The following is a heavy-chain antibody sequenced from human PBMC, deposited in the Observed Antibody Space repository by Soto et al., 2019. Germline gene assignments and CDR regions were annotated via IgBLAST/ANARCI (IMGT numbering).Heavy chain of an antibody. J-gene: IGHJ4*02. CDR3: ARVEDYYDSSGPQSRSFDY. D-gene: IGHD3-22*01. CDR1: GGSFSGYY. Sequence: SETLSLTCAVYGGSFSGYYWSWISKPPGKGLEWIGEINHSGSTNYNPSLKSRVTISVDTSKNQFSLKLSSVTAADTAVYYCARVEDYYDSSGPQSRSFDYWGQGTLVTVSP. CDR2: INHSGST. V-gene: IGHV4-34*01.